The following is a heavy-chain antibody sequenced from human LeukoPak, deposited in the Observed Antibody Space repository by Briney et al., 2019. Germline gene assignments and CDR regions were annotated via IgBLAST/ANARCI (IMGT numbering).Heavy chain of an antibody. Sequence: SETLSLTCIVPGGSVRNYYWTWIRQPAGKGLQWIGRIYTNGTTNYSPSLKSRVTMSVDMSKNQFSLKLTFVTAADTAVYYCAKEDIVVVTKYIHYGMDVWGQGTTVTVSS. CDR1: GGSVRNYY. CDR3: AKEDIVVVTKYIHYGMDV. D-gene: IGHD2-15*01. V-gene: IGHV4-4*07. J-gene: IGHJ6*02. CDR2: IYTNGTT.